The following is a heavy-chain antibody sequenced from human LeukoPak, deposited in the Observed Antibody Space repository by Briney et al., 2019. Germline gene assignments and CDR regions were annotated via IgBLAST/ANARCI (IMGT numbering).Heavy chain of an antibody. CDR3: ARDRGYCSDTSCYVSGMDV. CDR1: RFTFNSYA. V-gene: IGHV3-21*01. Sequence: GGSLRLSCAASRFTFNSYAMNWVRQAPGKGLEWVSSIGSSGSYIYYADSLQGRFTISRDTAKNSLYLQMDSLRAEDTAVYYCARDRGYCSDTSCYVSGMDVWGQGTTVTVSS. CDR2: IGSSGSYI. J-gene: IGHJ6*02. D-gene: IGHD2-2*01.